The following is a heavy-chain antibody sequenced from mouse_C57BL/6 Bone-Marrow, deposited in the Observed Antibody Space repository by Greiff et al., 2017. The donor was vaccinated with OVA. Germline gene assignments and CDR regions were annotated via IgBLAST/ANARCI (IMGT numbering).Heavy chain of an antibody. CDR2: ISDGGSYT. Sequence: EVMLVESGGGLVKPGGSLKLSCAASGFTFSSYAMSWVRQTPEKRLEWVATISDGGSYTYYPDNVKGRFTISRDNAKNYLYLQMSHLKSEDTAMYYCARDGSSPGYFDVWGTGTTVTVSS. CDR3: ARDGSSPGYFDV. V-gene: IGHV5-4*01. D-gene: IGHD1-1*01. CDR1: GFTFSSYA. J-gene: IGHJ1*03.